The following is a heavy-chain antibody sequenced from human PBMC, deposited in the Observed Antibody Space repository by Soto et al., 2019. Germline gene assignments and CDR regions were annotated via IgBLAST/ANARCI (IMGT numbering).Heavy chain of an antibody. D-gene: IGHD2-15*01. V-gene: IGHV4-59*01. CDR3: ARENLYCSGGSCYEEGFDY. CDR1: GGSISSYY. CDR2: IYYSGST. Sequence: SETLSLTCTVSGGSISSYYWSWVRKPTGKGLEWIGYIYYSGSTNYNPSLKSRVTISVDTSKNQFSLKLSSVTAADTAVYYCARENLYCSGGSCYEEGFDYWGQGTLVTVSS. J-gene: IGHJ4*02.